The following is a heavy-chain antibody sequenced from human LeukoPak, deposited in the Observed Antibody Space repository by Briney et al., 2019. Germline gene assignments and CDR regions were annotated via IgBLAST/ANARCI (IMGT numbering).Heavy chain of an antibody. Sequence: PGGSLRLSCAASGFTFSSYAMHWVRQAPGKGLEWVAVISYDGSNKYYADSVKGRFTISRDNSKNTLYLQMNSLRAEDTAVYYCAKDPLHYDFWSGYPEALFDYWGQGTLVTVSS. J-gene: IGHJ4*02. CDR1: GFTFSSYA. CDR3: AKDPLHYDFWSGYPEALFDY. D-gene: IGHD3-3*01. V-gene: IGHV3-30-3*01. CDR2: ISYDGSNK.